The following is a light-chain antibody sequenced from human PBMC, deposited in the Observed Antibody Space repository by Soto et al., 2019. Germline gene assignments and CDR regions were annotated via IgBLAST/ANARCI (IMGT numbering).Light chain of an antibody. CDR1: QSITSY. Sequence: DIQMTHSPSSLSSSVVYRVTVTCRASQSITSYLNWYQQKPGKAPNLLIYSAFSLESGVPSRFSGSGSGTDYTLTISSLQPEDFATYFCQQSYSRPRTFGQGTKVDI. J-gene: IGKJ1*01. V-gene: IGKV1-39*01. CDR3: QQSYSRPRT. CDR2: SAF.